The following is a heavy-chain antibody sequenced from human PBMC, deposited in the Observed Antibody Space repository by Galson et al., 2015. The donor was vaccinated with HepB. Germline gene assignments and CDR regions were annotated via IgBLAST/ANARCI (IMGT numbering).Heavy chain of an antibody. CDR1: GFTFTSSA. D-gene: IGHD3-10*01. CDR3: AADWRQPTMVRGVTFLEYYYYYGMDV. J-gene: IGHJ6*02. V-gene: IGHV1-58*02. Sequence: SVKVSCKASGFTFTSSAMQWVRQACGQRLEWIGWIVVGSGNTNYAQKFQERVTITRDMSTSTAYMELSSLRSEDTAVYYCAADWRQPTMVRGVTFLEYYYYYGMDVWGQGTTVTVSS. CDR2: IVVGSGNT.